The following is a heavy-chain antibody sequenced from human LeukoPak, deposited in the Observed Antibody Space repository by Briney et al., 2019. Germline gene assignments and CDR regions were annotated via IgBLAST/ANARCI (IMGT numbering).Heavy chain of an antibody. CDR3: ARALCSGGSCYYYYYGMDV. D-gene: IGHD2-15*01. CDR1: GYTFTGYY. Sequence: ASVKVSCKASGYTFTGYYMHWVRQAPGQGLEWMGWINPNSGGTNYAQKFQGRVTMTRDMSISTAYMELSRLRSDDTAVYYCARALCSGGSCYYYYYGMDVWGQGTTVTVSS. J-gene: IGHJ6*02. CDR2: INPNSGGT. V-gene: IGHV1-2*02.